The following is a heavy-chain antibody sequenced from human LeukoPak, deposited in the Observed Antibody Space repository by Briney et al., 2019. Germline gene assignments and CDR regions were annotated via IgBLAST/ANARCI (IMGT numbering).Heavy chain of an antibody. Sequence: ASVKVSCKASGYTFTSYDINWVRQATGQGLGWMGWMNPNSGNTGYAQKFQGRVTMTEDTSTDTVYMELSSLRSEDTAVYYCVGRAGSTFDYWGQGTLVTVSS. CDR1: GYTFTSYD. CDR2: MNPNSGNT. J-gene: IGHJ4*02. V-gene: IGHV1-8*01. D-gene: IGHD4/OR15-4a*01. CDR3: VGRAGSTFDY.